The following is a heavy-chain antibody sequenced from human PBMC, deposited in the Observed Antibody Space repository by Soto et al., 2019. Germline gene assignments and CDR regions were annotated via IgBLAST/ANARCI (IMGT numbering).Heavy chain of an antibody. D-gene: IGHD2-2*01. J-gene: IGHJ3*02. CDR3: ARDDCSSTSCYGDAFDS. CDR2: ISAYNGNT. Sequence: ASVKVSCKASGYTFTSYCISWVRQAPGQGLEWMGWISAYNGNTNYAQKLQGRVTMTTDTSTSTAYMELRSLRSDDTAVYYCARDDCSSTSCYGDAFDSWGQGTMVTVSS. CDR1: GYTFTSYC. V-gene: IGHV1-18*01.